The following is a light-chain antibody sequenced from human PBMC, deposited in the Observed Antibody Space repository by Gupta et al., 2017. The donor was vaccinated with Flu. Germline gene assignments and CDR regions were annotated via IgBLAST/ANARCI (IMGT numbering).Light chain of an antibody. CDR1: ALSKEY. CDR2: KDS. J-gene: IGLJ2*01. Sequence: YELIQPASVSVSPGQTARIPCSAGALSKEYVYWYQQKSKEAPLLVLYKDSERPSGIPDRFSGSNSGSVVTLTISDVQAEDEADYYCQSADSSSPAVIFGGGTKLTV. V-gene: IGLV3-25*01. CDR3: QSADSSSPAVI.